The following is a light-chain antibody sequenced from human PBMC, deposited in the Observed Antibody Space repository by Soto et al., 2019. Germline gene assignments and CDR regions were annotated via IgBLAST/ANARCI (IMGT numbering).Light chain of an antibody. J-gene: IGKJ5*01. CDR1: QGISSY. CDR3: QQLSSYPIT. Sequence: DIQLTQSPSFLSASVGDRVTITCWASQGISSYLAWYQQKAGKAPNLLINAASTLQSGVPSRFSGSGSGTEFTLTISSLQTEDFATYYCQQLSSYPITFGQGTRLEIK. CDR2: AAS. V-gene: IGKV1-9*01.